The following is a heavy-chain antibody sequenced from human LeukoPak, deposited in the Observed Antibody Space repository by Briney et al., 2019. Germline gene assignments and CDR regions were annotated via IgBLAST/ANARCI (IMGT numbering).Heavy chain of an antibody. V-gene: IGHV4-4*07. CDR1: GGSISSYY. D-gene: IGHD2-2*01. J-gene: IGHJ3*02. Sequence: SETLSLTCTVSGGSISSYYWSWIRQPAGKGLEWIGRIYTSGSTNYNPSLKSRVTMSVDTSKNQFSLKLSSVTAADTAVYYCARDTPPDRYCSSTSCSDAFDIWGQGTMVTVSS. CDR2: IYTSGST. CDR3: ARDTPPDRYCSSTSCSDAFDI.